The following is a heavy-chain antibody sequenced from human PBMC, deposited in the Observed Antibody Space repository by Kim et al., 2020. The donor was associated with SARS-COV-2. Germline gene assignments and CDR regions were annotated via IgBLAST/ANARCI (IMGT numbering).Heavy chain of an antibody. V-gene: IGHV1-69*01. J-gene: IGHJ4*02. Sequence: NYAQKFQGRVTITADESTSTAYMELSSLRSEDTAVYYCARGKAASRVFDYWGQGTLVTVSS. CDR3: ARGKAASRVFDY. D-gene: IGHD2-15*01.